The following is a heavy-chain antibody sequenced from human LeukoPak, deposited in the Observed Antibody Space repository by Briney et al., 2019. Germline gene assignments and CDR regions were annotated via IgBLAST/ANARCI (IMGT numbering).Heavy chain of an antibody. CDR1: GYTFTGYY. CDR3: ARGDVLSDVDTAMADYGMDV. D-gene: IGHD5-18*01. Sequence: ASVKVSCKASGYTFTGYYMHWVRQAPGQGLEWMGWINPNSGGTNYAQKFQGGVTMTRDTSISTAYMELSRLRSDDTAVYYCARGDVLSDVDTAMADYGMDVWGQGTTVTVSS. J-gene: IGHJ6*02. CDR2: INPNSGGT. V-gene: IGHV1-2*02.